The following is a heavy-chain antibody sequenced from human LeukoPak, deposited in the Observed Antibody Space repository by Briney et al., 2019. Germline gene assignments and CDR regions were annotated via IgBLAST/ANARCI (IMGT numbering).Heavy chain of an antibody. CDR2: IYYSGST. Sequence: SETLSLTCTVSGGSISSYYWSWIRQPPGKGLEWIGYIYYSGSTNYNPSLKSRVTISVDTSKNRFSLKLSSVTAADTAVYYCARRLYGGSYWYFDLWGRGTLVTVSS. CDR3: ARRLYGGSYWYFDL. V-gene: IGHV4-59*01. D-gene: IGHD4-23*01. CDR1: GGSISSYY. J-gene: IGHJ2*01.